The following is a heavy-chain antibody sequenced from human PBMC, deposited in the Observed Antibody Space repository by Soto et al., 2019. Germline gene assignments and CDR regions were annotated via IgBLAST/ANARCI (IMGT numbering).Heavy chain of an antibody. V-gene: IGHV4-39*01. J-gene: IGHJ4*02. D-gene: IGHD5-12*01. CDR1: GGSISSTSYY. CDR3: ARGIGYYFDY. CDR2: IDYSGST. Sequence: SETLSLTCTVSGGSISSTSYYWGWIRQPPGKGLEWIGNIDYSGSTYYNPSLKSRVTISVDTSKTQFSLKLRSVTDADSALYYCARGIGYYFDYWGQGTLVTVSS.